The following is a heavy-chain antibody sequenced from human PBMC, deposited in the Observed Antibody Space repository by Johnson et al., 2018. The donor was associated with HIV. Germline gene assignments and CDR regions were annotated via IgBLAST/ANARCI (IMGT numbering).Heavy chain of an antibody. CDR1: GFTVSSNY. Sequence: VQLVESGGGLIQPGGSLRLSCAASGFTVSSNYMSWVRQAPGKGLEWASVIYSGGSTYYADSVKRRFTISRDNSKNTLYLQMNSLRAEDTAVYYCARGGSIAARREAFDIWGQGTMVTVSS. V-gene: IGHV3-66*03. J-gene: IGHJ3*02. CDR2: IYSGGST. D-gene: IGHD6-6*01. CDR3: ARGGSIAARREAFDI.